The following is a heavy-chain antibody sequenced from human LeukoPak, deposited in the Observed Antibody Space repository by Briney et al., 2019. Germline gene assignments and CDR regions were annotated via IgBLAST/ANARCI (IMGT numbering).Heavy chain of an antibody. V-gene: IGHV3-23*01. CDR1: GFTFSSYA. CDR2: ISGSGGST. CDR3: AKKDTAMGYY. D-gene: IGHD5-18*01. J-gene: IGHJ4*02. Sequence: GGSLRLSCAASGFTFSSYAMSWVRQAPGKGLEWVSAISGSGGSTYYADSVKGRFTFSRDNSKNTLYLQMYSLRAEDTAVYYCAKKDTAMGYYWGQGTLVTVSS.